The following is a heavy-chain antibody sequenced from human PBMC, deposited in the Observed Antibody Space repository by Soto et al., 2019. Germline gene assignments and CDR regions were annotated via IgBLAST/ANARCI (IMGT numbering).Heavy chain of an antibody. J-gene: IGHJ5*02. D-gene: IGHD3-10*01. Sequence: SVMVSCKASGGTFSSYAISWVRQAPGQGLEWMGGIIPIFGTANYAQKFQGRVTITADESTSTAYMELSSLRSEDTAVYYCARAYTMVRARGFDPWGQGTLVTVS. CDR1: GGTFSSYA. V-gene: IGHV1-69*13. CDR2: IIPIFGTA. CDR3: ARAYTMVRARGFDP.